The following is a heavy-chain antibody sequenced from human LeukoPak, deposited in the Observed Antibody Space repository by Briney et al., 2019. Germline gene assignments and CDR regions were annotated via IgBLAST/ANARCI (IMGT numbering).Heavy chain of an antibody. Sequence: PGGSLRLSCAASGFTFTIYWMSWVRQAPGKGLEWVANIKQDGSEKNYVDSVKGRFTISRDNAKNSLYLQVNSLRAEDTAVYYCAREDYYDSSGFGGGYWGQGTLVTVSS. V-gene: IGHV3-7*03. J-gene: IGHJ4*02. CDR1: GFTFTIYW. D-gene: IGHD3-22*01. CDR3: AREDYYDSSGFGGGY. CDR2: IKQDGSEK.